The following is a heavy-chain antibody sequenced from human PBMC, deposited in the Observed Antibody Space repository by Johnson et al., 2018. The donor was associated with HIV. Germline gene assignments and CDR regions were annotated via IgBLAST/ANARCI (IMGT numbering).Heavy chain of an antibody. CDR1: GFTFSSYG. V-gene: IGHV3-33*01. J-gene: IGHJ3*02. D-gene: IGHD3-22*01. CDR2: IWYDGSNK. Sequence: QMLLVESGGGVVQPGRSLRLSCAASGFTFSSYGMHWVRQAPGKGLEWVAVIWYDGSNKYYADSVKGRFTISRDNSKNTLYLQMNSLIAEDTAVYYCARERNMIVVDDDAFDIWGQGTMVTVSS. CDR3: ARERNMIVVDDDAFDI.